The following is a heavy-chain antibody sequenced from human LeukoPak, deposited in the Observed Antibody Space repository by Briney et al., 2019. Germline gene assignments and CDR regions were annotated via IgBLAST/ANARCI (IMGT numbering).Heavy chain of an antibody. J-gene: IGHJ4*02. D-gene: IGHD4-23*01. CDR2: IYSGGST. CDR3: AREDYGGNSSDY. CDR1: GFAVSSNY. V-gene: IGHV3-66*01. Sequence: GGSLRLSCAASGFAVSSNYMSWVRQAPGKGLGWVSVIYSGGSTYYADSVKGRFTISRDNSKNTLYLQMNSLRAEDTAVYYCAREDYGGNSSDYWGQGTLVTVSS.